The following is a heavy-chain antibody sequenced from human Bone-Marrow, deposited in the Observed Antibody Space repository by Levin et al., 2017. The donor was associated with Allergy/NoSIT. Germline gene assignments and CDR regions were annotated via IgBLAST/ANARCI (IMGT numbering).Heavy chain of an antibody. V-gene: IGHV4-30-4*01. CDR2: IYHSGST. CDR3: AGLTSAAAISYFQV. D-gene: IGHD2-2*01. CDR1: GGSISSGDYY. Sequence: SETLSLTCSVSGGSISSGDYYWSWIRQPPGKGLEWIGYIYHSGSTFYTLPLRSRVTISIDTSKNQFSLKLRSVTAPDTAVYFCAGLTSAAAISYFQVWGQGSLVTVSS. J-gene: IGHJ4*02.